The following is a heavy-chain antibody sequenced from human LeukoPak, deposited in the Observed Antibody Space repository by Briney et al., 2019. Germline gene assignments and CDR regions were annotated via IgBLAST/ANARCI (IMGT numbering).Heavy chain of an antibody. V-gene: IGHV3-66*01. D-gene: IGHD6-13*01. CDR2: IYSGGST. CDR1: GFTVSSNY. J-gene: IGHJ4*02. Sequence: PGGSLRLSCAASGFTVSSNYMSWVRQAPGKGLEWVSVIYSGGSTYYADSVKGRFTISRDNPKNTLYLQMNSLRAEDTAVYYCASSMIAAAGQRRGFDYWGQGTLVTVSS. CDR3: ASSMIAAAGQRRGFDY.